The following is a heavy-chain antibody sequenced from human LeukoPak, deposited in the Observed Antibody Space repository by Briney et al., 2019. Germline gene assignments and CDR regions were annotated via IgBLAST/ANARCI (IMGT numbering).Heavy chain of an antibody. J-gene: IGHJ3*02. V-gene: IGHV3-48*01. D-gene: IGHD7-27*01. CDR2: ISSSSSTI. CDR3: ARKTGGSLDI. CDR1: GFTFSSYS. Sequence: GGSLRLSCAASGFTFSSYSMNWVRQAPGKGLEWVSYISSSSSTIYYADSVRGRFTISRDNAKNSLYLQMNSLRGEDTAVYYCARKTGGSLDIWGQGTMVTVSS.